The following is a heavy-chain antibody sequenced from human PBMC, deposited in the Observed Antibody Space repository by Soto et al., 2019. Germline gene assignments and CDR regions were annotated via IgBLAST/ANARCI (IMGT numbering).Heavy chain of an antibody. V-gene: IGHV4-4*07. D-gene: IGHD2-21*02. CDR3: ARQIVVTTYARHFDF. CDR1: SATMNTFY. CDR2: VYSNGST. Sequence: ETLSLTCTVSSATMNTFYFNWIRQPAGRGLEWIGHVYSNGSTNYNPSLKSRVTMSVDTSKKQFSLKLSSMTAADTAVYYCARQIVVTTYARHFDFWGPGTLVTVSS. J-gene: IGHJ4*02.